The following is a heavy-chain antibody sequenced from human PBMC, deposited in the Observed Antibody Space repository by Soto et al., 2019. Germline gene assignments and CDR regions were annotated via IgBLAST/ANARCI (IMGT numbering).Heavy chain of an antibody. CDR2: ITPIFGTA. CDR3: AQTLGLAVAGPGRFDL. CDR1: GGTFSNYA. Sequence: QVQLVQSGAEVKKPGSSVKVSCKASGGTFSNYAISWVRQAPGQGLEWMGGITPIFGTANYAQKFQGRVTITADKSMSTAYIELSRLRSEDTAVYYCAQTLGLAVAGPGRFDLWGRGTLVTVS. D-gene: IGHD6-19*01. V-gene: IGHV1-69*14. J-gene: IGHJ2*01.